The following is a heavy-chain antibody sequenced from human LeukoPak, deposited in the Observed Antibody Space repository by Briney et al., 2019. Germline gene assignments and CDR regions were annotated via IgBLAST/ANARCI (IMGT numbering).Heavy chain of an antibody. J-gene: IGHJ4*02. CDR2: IYSSGIT. CDR1: GGSISSYY. V-gene: IGHV4-59*01. Sequence: SETLSLTCTVSGGSISSYYWNWIRQPPGKGLEWIGYIYSSGITNYNPSLKSRVTISVDTSKNQFSLELSSVTAADTAVYYCARVESTRAIDYWGQGTLVTVSS. CDR3: ARVESTRAIDY. D-gene: IGHD2-2*01.